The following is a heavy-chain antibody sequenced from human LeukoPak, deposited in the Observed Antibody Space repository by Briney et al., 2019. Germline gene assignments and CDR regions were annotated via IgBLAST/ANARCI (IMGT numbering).Heavy chain of an antibody. CDR3: ARENSGSYYQFDC. CDR2: IHSDGSST. J-gene: IGHJ4*02. CDR1: GFTFSSYW. V-gene: IGHV3-74*01. D-gene: IGHD1-26*01. Sequence: GGSLRLSCAASGFTFSSYWMHWVRQAPGKGLVWVSHIHSDGSSTSYADSVKGRFTISRDNAKNSLYLQMNSLRPEDTAVYYCARENSGSYYQFDCWGQGTLVTVSS.